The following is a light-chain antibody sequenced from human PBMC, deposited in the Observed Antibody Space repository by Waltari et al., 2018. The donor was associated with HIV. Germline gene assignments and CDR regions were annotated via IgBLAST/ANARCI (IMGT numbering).Light chain of an antibody. CDR1: STDVPTYNY. J-gene: IGLJ2*01. Sequence: QSALTQPPSASGSPGQSVTISCTGTSTDVPTYNYVSWYQQPPGEAPKILIYEVNNRPSGVPNRCSGSKSGNTASLTVSGLQADDEADYYCTSYEGKNNLVFGGGTKLTVL. V-gene: IGLV2-8*01. CDR3: TSYEGKNNLV. CDR2: EVN.